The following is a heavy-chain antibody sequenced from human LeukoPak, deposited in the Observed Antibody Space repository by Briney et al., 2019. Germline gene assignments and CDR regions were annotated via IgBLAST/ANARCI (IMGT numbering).Heavy chain of an antibody. J-gene: IGHJ4*02. CDR3: AKVRWGSDNALDS. Sequence: PGGSLRLSCAASGFPFSDYGMYWVRQAPGKGLEWLAVISHDGSNKHYADSVKGRITISRDNSMNTLYLQMNSLTAEDTAVYYCAKVRWGSDNALDSWGQGTLVTVSS. V-gene: IGHV3-30*18. D-gene: IGHD3-16*01. CDR1: GFPFSDYG. CDR2: ISHDGSNK.